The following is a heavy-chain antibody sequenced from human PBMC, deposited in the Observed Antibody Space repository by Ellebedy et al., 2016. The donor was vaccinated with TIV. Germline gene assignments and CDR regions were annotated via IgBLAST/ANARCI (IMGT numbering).Heavy chain of an antibody. CDR3: ARGYYSNWFDP. CDR2: INPNSGGT. D-gene: IGHD3-10*01. CDR1: GYTFTGYY. Sequence: ASVKVSXXASGYTFTGYYMHWVRQAPGQGLEWMGWINPNSGGTNYAQKFQGWVTMTRDTSISTAYMELSRLRSDDTAVYYCARGYYSNWFDPWGQGTLVTVSS. J-gene: IGHJ5*02. V-gene: IGHV1-2*04.